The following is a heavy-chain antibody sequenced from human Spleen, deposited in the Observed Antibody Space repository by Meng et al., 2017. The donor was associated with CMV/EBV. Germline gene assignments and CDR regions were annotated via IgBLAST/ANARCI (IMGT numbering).Heavy chain of an antibody. V-gene: IGHV3-48*04. Sequence: GESLKISCAASGFTFRSYSMNWVRQAPGKGLEWVSYISSSSITIFYAGSVKGRFTISRDNAKSSLYLEMNSLGAEDTAVYYCARDPDFGVAKDAFDIWGQGTMVTVSS. D-gene: IGHD3-3*01. CDR3: ARDPDFGVAKDAFDI. J-gene: IGHJ3*02. CDR2: ISSSSITI. CDR1: GFTFRSYS.